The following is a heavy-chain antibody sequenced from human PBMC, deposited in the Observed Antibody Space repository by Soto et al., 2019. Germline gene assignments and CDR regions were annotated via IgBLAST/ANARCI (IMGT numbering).Heavy chain of an antibody. CDR3: ARDGYYYDSSGYYYA. V-gene: IGHV3-21*01. D-gene: IGHD3-22*01. Sequence: GGSLRLSCAASGFTFSSYSMNWVRQAPGKGLEWVSSISSSSSYIYYADSVKGRFTISRDNAKNSLYLQMNSLRAEDTAVYYCARDGYYYDSSGYYYAWGQGTLVTVSS. CDR2: ISSSSSYI. J-gene: IGHJ5*02. CDR1: GFTFSSYS.